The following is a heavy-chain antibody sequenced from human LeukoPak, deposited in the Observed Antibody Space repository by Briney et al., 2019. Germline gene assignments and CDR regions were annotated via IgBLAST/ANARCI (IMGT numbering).Heavy chain of an antibody. D-gene: IGHD2-15*01. CDR1: GFTFGSYG. CDR2: MPYDRSDK. Sequence: PGGSLRLSCAASGFTFGSYGMHWVRQAPGKGLEWVAVMPYDRSDKYYADSVKGRFTITRDNSKNTLYLQMNSLRAEDTAVYYCAKDQAHCSGGSCYWFDSWGQGTPVTVSS. J-gene: IGHJ5*01. CDR3: AKDQAHCSGGSCYWFDS. V-gene: IGHV3-30*18.